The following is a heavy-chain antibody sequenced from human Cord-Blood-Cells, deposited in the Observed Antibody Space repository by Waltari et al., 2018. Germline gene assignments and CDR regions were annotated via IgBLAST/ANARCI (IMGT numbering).Heavy chain of an antibody. J-gene: IGHJ5*02. CDR2: ISSSSSTI. D-gene: IGHD3-10*01. Sequence: EVQLVESGGGLVQPGGSLRLSCAASGFTFSSYSMNWVRQAPGKGLEWFSYISSSSSTIYYADSVKGRFTISRDNAKNSLYLQMNSLRDEDTAVYYCARGQVGSDNWFDPWGQGTLVTVSS. V-gene: IGHV3-48*02. CDR3: ARGQVGSDNWFDP. CDR1: GFTFSSYS.